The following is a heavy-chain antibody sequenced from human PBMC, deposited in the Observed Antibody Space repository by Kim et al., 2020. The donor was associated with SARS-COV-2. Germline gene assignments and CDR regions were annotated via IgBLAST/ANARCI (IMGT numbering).Heavy chain of an antibody. CDR1: GGSFSGYY. J-gene: IGHJ6*01. D-gene: IGHD6-6*01. V-gene: IGHV4-34*01. Sequence: SETLSLTCAVYGGSFSGYYWSWIRQSPGKGLEWIGEINHSGSTSYNSSLKSRVTISADTSKNQFSLKLSAVTAADTGVYFCARGLVRQLLHLYYSYALD. CDR2: INHSGST. CDR3: ARGLVRQLLHLYYSYALD.